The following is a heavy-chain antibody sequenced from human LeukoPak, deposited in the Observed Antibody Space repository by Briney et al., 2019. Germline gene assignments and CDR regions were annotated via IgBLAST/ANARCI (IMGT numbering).Heavy chain of an antibody. V-gene: IGHV4-38-2*02. CDR1: GYSISNGYY. Sequence: SETLSLTCTVSGYSISNGYYWGWIRQPPGKGLEWIGSIYHSGSTYYNPSLKSRVTISVDTSKNQFSLKLSSVTAADTAVYYCARDMDSSDTKGNWYFDLWGRGTLVTVSS. J-gene: IGHJ2*01. D-gene: IGHD6-19*01. CDR3: ARDMDSSDTKGNWYFDL. CDR2: IYHSGST.